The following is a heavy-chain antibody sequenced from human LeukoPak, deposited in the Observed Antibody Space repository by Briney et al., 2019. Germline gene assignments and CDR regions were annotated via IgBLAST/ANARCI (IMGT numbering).Heavy chain of an antibody. D-gene: IGHD6-6*01. J-gene: IGHJ4*02. Sequence: GRSLRLSCAASGFTFSSYAMHWVRQAPGKGLEWVAGISGSGTSTFYADPVKGRFTIARDNSKNTLYLQMNSLRAEDTALYYCVKMDGIEARDFADYWGQGTLLTVSS. CDR1: GFTFSSYA. CDR3: VKMDGIEARDFADY. CDR2: ISGSGTST. V-gene: IGHV3-23*01.